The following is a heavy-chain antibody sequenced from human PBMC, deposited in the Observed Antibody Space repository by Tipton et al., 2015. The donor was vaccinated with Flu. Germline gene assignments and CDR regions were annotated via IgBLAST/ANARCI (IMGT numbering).Heavy chain of an antibody. J-gene: IGHJ4*02. CDR3: AAGSGWSSGY. V-gene: IGHV3-7*01. Sequence: VQLVQSGGGLVQPGGSLRLSCAASGFTFSSYWMSWVRQAPGKGLEWVANIKQDGSEKNYVGSVKGRFTISRDSAKNSLYLQMDSLRAEDTAVYYCAAGSGWSSGYWGQGTLVTVSS. CDR2: IKQDGSEK. D-gene: IGHD6-19*01. CDR1: GFTFSSYW.